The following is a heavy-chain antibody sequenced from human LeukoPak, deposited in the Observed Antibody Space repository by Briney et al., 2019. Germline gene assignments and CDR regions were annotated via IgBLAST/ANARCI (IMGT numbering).Heavy chain of an antibody. J-gene: IGHJ6*03. D-gene: IGHD2-2*01. Sequence: SETLSLTCTVSGGSISSYYWSWIRQPAGKGLEWIGRIYTSGSTNYNPSLKSRVTMSVDTSKNQFSLKLSSVTAADTAVYYCAREQPLGYCSSTSFPKAYYYYYMDVWGKGTTVTVSS. CDR3: AREQPLGYCSSTSFPKAYYYYYMDV. CDR2: IYTSGST. V-gene: IGHV4-4*07. CDR1: GGSISSYY.